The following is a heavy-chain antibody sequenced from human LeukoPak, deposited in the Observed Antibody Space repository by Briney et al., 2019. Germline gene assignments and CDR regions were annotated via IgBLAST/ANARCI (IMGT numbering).Heavy chain of an antibody. J-gene: IGHJ4*02. D-gene: IGHD5-24*01. V-gene: IGHV4-34*01. CDR2: INHSGST. CDR1: GFSFSSYR. CDR3: AREAEITRFDY. Sequence: GSLRLSCAASGFSFSSYRMNWVRQPPGKGLEWIGEINHSGSTNYNPSLKSRVTISVDTSKNQFSLQLNSVTPEDTAVYYCAREAEITRFDYWGQGTLVTVSS.